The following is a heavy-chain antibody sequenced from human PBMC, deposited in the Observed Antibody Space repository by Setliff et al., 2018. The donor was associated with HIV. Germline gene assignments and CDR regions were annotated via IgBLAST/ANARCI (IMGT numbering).Heavy chain of an antibody. CDR1: GYTFSNYP. Sequence: SVKVSCRTSGYTFSNYPIHWLRQAPGQRPEWMGWVNTGKGGTKYSQRFQDRLTITTDSSASSVYMELSSLSSDDTAIYYCARDRFTLTSSIFGFWGPGTLVTVAS. CDR2: VNTGKGGT. CDR3: ARDRFTLTSSIFGF. J-gene: IGHJ4*01. V-gene: IGHV1-3*04. D-gene: IGHD3-3*01.